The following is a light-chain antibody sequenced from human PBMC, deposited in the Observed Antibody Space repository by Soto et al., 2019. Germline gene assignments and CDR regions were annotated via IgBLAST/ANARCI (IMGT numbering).Light chain of an antibody. CDR2: EVS. CDR3: CSYAGSNFYI. J-gene: IGLJ1*01. V-gene: IGLV2-23*02. Sequence: QSALTQPASVSGSPGQSITISCTGTSSDVGTYNLVSWYQHHPGKAPKLMIFEVSKRPSGVSNRFSGSKSGNTASLTISGLQAEDEADYYCCSYAGSNFYIFGTGTKVTVL. CDR1: SSDVGTYNL.